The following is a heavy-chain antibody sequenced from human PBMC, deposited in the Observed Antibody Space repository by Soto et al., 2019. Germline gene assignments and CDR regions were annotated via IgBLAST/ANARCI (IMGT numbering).Heavy chain of an antibody. D-gene: IGHD6-19*01. CDR1: GFTFSSYA. CDR2: ISYDGSNK. Sequence: QVQLVESGGGVVQPGRSLRLSRAASGFTFSSYAMHWVRQAPGKGLEWVAVISYDGSNKYYADSVKGRFTISRDNSKNTLYLQMNSLRAEDTAVYYCARDKSPYSSGWHNRHFDYWGQGTLVTVSS. V-gene: IGHV3-30-3*01. J-gene: IGHJ4*02. CDR3: ARDKSPYSSGWHNRHFDY.